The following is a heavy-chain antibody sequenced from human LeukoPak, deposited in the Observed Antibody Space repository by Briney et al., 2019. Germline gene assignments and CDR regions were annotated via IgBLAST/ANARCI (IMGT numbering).Heavy chain of an antibody. Sequence: ASVKVSCKASGYTFTTYSMHWVRQAPGQGLEWMGTINPSGGSTSYAQKFQGRVTMTRDTSTSTVYMELSSLRSEDTAVYYCARVATMIVVVNYFDYWGQGTLVTVSS. CDR2: INPSGGST. CDR1: GYTFTTYS. D-gene: IGHD3-22*01. CDR3: ARVATMIVVVNYFDY. J-gene: IGHJ4*02. V-gene: IGHV1-46*01.